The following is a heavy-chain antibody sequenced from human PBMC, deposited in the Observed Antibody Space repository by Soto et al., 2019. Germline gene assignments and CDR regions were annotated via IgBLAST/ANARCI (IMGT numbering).Heavy chain of an antibody. CDR2: ISSSGGST. CDR1: GFTFSSYA. V-gene: IGHV3-23*01. Sequence: GGSLRLSCAASGFTFSSYAMIWVRQAPGKGLEWVSAISSSGGSTYYAESVKGRFTISRDNLKNTLYLQVNSLRAEDTAVYYCTTDLVVVVAATRYNYWGQGTLVTVSS. D-gene: IGHD2-15*01. CDR3: TTDLVVVVAATRYNY. J-gene: IGHJ4*02.